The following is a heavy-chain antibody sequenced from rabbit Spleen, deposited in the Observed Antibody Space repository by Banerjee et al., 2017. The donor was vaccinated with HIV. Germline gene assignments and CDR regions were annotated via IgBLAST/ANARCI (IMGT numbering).Heavy chain of an antibody. J-gene: IGHJ4*01. V-gene: IGHV1S45*01. CDR3: ARMTTNNGRYLNL. CDR2: IYTGSSRNT. D-gene: IGHD2-1*01. CDR1: GFTLSNYW. Sequence: QEQLEESGGGLVQPEGSLTLTCTASGFTLSNYWICWVRQAPGKGLEWIACIYTGSSRNTAYASWAKGRFTISKTSSTTVTLQMTSLTAADTATYFCARMTTNNGRYLNLWGPGTLVTVS.